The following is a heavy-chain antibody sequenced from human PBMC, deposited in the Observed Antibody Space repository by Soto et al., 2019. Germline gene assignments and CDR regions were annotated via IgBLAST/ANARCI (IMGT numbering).Heavy chain of an antibody. CDR2: INPNGGGP. Sequence: ASMKVSCKTSGYTFTTYYVHWLRQAPGQGLEWMGIINPNGGGPNYAQSFQGRITMTRDTSTSTVYMELSSLRSEDTAVYYCARCGRDGYDYVNYFQYWGQGTLVTVSS. J-gene: IGHJ4*02. V-gene: IGHV1-46*01. CDR1: GYTFTTYY. CDR3: ARCGRDGYDYVNYFQY. D-gene: IGHD5-12*01.